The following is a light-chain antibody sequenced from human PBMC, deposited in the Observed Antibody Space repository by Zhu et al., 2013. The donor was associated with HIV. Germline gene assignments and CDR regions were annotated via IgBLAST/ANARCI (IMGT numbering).Light chain of an antibody. Sequence: IVLTQSPGTLSAYLGERVTLSCRASQSVNINLAWYHQKPGQSPRLLIYGASSRATGIPDRFSGSGSGTDFTLTISRLEPEDFAVYYCQQYGSSPMYTFGQGTNLE. J-gene: IGKJ2*01. V-gene: IGKV3-20*01. CDR1: QSVNIN. CDR2: GAS. CDR3: QQYGSSPMYT.